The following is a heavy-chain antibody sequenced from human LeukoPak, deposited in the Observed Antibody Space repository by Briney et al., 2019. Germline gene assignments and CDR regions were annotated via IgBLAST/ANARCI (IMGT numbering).Heavy chain of an antibody. CDR1: GYTFTSYG. Sequence: ASVKVSCKASGYTFTSYGISWVRKAPGQGLEWMGWISAYNGNTNYAQKLQGRVTMNTDTSTSTAYMELRSLRSDDTAVYYCARVSGYDYFSDLFDYWGQGTLVTVSS. CDR3: ARVSGYDYFSDLFDY. J-gene: IGHJ4*02. D-gene: IGHD5-12*01. V-gene: IGHV1-18*01. CDR2: ISAYNGNT.